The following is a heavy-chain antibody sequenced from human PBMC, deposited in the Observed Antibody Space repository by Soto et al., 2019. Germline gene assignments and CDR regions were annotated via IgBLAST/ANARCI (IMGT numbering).Heavy chain of an antibody. V-gene: IGHV4-34*01. CDR3: SNRADDTNGYYRFDP. D-gene: IGHD3-22*01. CDR2: INRSARG. Sequence: SQTLSVKLGVEKGCWTRQSWSCKRQTLGKGMEWMGDINRSARGNYRPSTKRRVAISLDTSKNQFSMTLSAVTAAETAMFYCSNRADDTNGYYRFDPWVQGTLVTVSS. CDR1: KGCWTRQS. J-gene: IGHJ5*01.